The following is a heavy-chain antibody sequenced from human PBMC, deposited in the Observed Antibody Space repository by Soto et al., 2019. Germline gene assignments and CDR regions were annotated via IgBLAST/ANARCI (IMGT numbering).Heavy chain of an antibody. Sequence: PGGSLGLSCEASGITSAAYSMHWVRQAQDKGLEWISTMSFDGRDKVYAYYADSVKGRFSILRDNVKTTMYLQMDRLRPDDTSMYYCAAHLGYCGGGGPCSVDVWGQGTTVTVSS. CDR1: GITSAAYS. D-gene: IGHD2-15*01. CDR2: MSFDGRDK. V-gene: IGHV3-30-3*01. CDR3: AAHLGYCGGGGPCSVDV. J-gene: IGHJ6*02.